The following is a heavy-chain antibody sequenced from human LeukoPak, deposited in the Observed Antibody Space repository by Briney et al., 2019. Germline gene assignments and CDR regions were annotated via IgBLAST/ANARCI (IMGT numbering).Heavy chain of an antibody. V-gene: IGHV3-23*01. J-gene: IGHJ4*02. CDR2: ISGTGGTP. CDR3: AKWFDY. CDR1: GFTFSGFA. Sequence: PGGSLRLSCAASGFTFSGFAMSWVRQAPGKGLGWVSTISGTGGTPYYADSVKGRFTISRDNSKNTLWLQMNSLRAEDTAVYYCAKWFDYWGQGTLVTVSS.